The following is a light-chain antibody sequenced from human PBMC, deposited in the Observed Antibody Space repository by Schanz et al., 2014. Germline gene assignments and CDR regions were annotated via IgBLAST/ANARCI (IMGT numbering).Light chain of an antibody. Sequence: QSVLTQPPSVSGAPGQGVTISCTGSASNIGAGYDVHWYQQVPGTAPKPLIFDNTNRPSGVPDRFSGSKSGTSASLAITGLQADDEADYYCSSYAGSNNPVVFGGGTKLTVL. V-gene: IGLV1-40*01. CDR2: DNT. CDR1: ASNIGAGYD. J-gene: IGLJ2*01. CDR3: SSYAGSNNPVV.